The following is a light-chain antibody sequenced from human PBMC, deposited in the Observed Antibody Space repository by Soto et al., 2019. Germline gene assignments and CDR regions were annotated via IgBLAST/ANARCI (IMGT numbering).Light chain of an antibody. CDR2: WAS. V-gene: IGKV4-1*01. CDR3: QQYNSYSGAL. CDR1: QSVLYSSNNKNY. J-gene: IGKJ5*01. Sequence: IVMTQSPDSLSLSLGDGSTINCKSSQSVLYSSNNKNYLSWYQQKPGQPPKLLIYWASTRESGVPDRFSGSGSGTDFTLTISSLQPDDFATYYCQQYNSYSGALFGQGTRLEIK.